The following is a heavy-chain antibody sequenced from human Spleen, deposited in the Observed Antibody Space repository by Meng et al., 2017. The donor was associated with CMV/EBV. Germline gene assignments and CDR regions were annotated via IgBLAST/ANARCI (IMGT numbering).Heavy chain of an antibody. D-gene: IGHD6-13*01. CDR2: IYPGDSDT. V-gene: IGHV5-51*01. CDR3: ARQIAAGVYGMYV. CDR1: GYSFTSYW. J-gene: IGHJ6*02. Sequence: KVSCKGSGYSFTSYWIGCVRQMPGKGLEWMGIIYPGDSDTRYRPSFQGQVTISADKSISTAYLQWSSLKASDTAMYYCARQIAAGVYGMYVWGQGTTVTVSS.